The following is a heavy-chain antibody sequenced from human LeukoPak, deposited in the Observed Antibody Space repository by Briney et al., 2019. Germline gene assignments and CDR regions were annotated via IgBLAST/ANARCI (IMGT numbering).Heavy chain of an antibody. V-gene: IGHV4-34*01. Sequence: PSETLSLTCAVYGGSFSGYYWSWIRQPPGKGLEWIGEINHSGSTNYNPSLKSRVTISVDTSKNQFSLNLSSVTAADTAVYYCATQTTGSKWFDPWGQGTLVTVSS. J-gene: IGHJ5*02. D-gene: IGHD4-11*01. CDR2: INHSGST. CDR3: ATQTTGSKWFDP. CDR1: GGSFSGYY.